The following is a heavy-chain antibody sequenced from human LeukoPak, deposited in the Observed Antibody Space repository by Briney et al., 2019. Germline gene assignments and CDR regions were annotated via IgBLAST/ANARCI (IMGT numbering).Heavy chain of an antibody. CDR3: ARSKLRFLEWLLDY. Sequence: PSETLSLTCTVSGGSISSGSYYWSWIRQPAGKGLEWIGRIYTSGSTNYNPSLKSRVTISVDTSKNQFSLKLSSVTAADTAVYYCARSKLRFLEWLLDYWGQGTLVTVSS. J-gene: IGHJ4*02. CDR2: IYTSGST. CDR1: GGSISSGSYY. V-gene: IGHV4-61*02. D-gene: IGHD3-3*01.